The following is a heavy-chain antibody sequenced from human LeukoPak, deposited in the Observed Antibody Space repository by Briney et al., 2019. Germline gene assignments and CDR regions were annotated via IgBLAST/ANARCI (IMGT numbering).Heavy chain of an antibody. CDR1: GVSIFSYY. CDR2: VHYSGST. D-gene: IGHD3-9*01. CDR3: ATGRSIRYFDY. J-gene: IGHJ4*02. V-gene: IGHV4-59*08. Sequence: SETLSLTCSVSGVSIFSYYWNWIRQPPGKGLEWIGYVHYSGSTNYNPSLKSRVTISVDTSKSQFSLKLCFATAADTAVYYCATGRSIRYFDYWGQGTLLTVSS.